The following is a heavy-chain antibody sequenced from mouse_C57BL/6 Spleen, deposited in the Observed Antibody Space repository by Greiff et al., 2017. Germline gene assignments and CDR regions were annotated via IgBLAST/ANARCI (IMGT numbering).Heavy chain of an antibody. CDR2: IDPSDSET. CDR3: ARGASKDYFDY. V-gene: IGHV1-52*01. D-gene: IGHD2-5*01. CDR1: GYTFTSYW. J-gene: IGHJ2*01. Sequence: QVQLQQPGAELVRPGSSVKLSCKASGYTFTSYWMHWVKQRPIQGLEWIGNIDPSDSETPYNQKFKDKATLTVDKSSSTAYMQLSSLTSEDSAVYYCARGASKDYFDYWGQGTTLTVSS.